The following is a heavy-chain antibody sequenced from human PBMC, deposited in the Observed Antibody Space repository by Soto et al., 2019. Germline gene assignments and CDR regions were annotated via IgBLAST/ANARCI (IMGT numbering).Heavy chain of an antibody. V-gene: IGHV1-24*01. J-gene: IGHJ6*02. CDR1: GYTLTELS. Sequence: ASVKVSCKVSGYTLTELSMHWVRQAPGKGLEWMGGFDPEDGETIYAQKFQGRVTMTEDTSTDTAYMELSSLRSEDTAMYYCARRPYGSSYYYYYGMDVWGQGTTVTVSS. CDR2: FDPEDGET. D-gene: IGHD3-10*01. CDR3: ARRPYGSSYYYYYGMDV.